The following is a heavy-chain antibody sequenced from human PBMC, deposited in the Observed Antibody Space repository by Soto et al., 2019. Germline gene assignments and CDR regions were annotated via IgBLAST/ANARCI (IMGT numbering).Heavy chain of an antibody. D-gene: IGHD3-10*01. CDR3: ASMDLKGVRGVIN. J-gene: IGHJ4*02. Sequence: SETLSLTCAVSGGSISSGGYSWSWIRQPPGKGLEWIGYIYHSGSTYYNPSLKSRVTISVDRSKNQFSLKLSSVTAADTAVYYCASMDLKGVRGVINWGQGTLVTVSS. CDR1: GGSISSGGYS. V-gene: IGHV4-30-2*01. CDR2: IYHSGST.